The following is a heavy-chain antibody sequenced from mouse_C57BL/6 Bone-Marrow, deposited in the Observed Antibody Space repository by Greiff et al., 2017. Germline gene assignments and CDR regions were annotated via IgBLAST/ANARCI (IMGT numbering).Heavy chain of an antibody. D-gene: IGHD1-1*01. V-gene: IGHV5-17*01. Sequence: EVKLVESGGGLVKPGGSLKLSCAASGFTFSDYGMHWVRQAPEKGLEWVAYISSGSSTIYYADTVKGRFTISRDNNKNTLCLQMTSLRSEDTAMYYCARHPYYFFLGDYFDYWGQGTTLTVSS. CDR2: ISSGSSTI. J-gene: IGHJ2*01. CDR3: ARHPYYFFLGDYFDY. CDR1: GFTFSDYG.